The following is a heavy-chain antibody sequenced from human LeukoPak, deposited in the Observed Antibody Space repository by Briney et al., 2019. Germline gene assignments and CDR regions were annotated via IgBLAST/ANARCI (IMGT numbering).Heavy chain of an antibody. V-gene: IGHV3-7*01. CDR3: ARHLSGVTGYTYGRGIDY. CDR1: GFTFSSYG. J-gene: IGHJ4*02. Sequence: PGGSLRLSCAASGFTFSSYGMSWVRQAPGKGLEWVANIKKDGSGKYYVDSVKGRFTISRDNAKTSLYLQMNSLRAEDTAIYYCARHLSGVTGYTYGRGIDYWGQGTLVTVSS. D-gene: IGHD5-18*01. CDR2: IKKDGSGK.